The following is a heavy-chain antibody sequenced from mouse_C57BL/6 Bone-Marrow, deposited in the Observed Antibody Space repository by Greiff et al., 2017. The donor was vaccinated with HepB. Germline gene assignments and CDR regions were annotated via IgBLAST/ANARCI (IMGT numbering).Heavy chain of an antibody. CDR2: IDPENGDT. D-gene: IGHD1-1*01. J-gene: IGHJ1*03. V-gene: IGHV14-4*01. CDR3: TTPVVAPYWYFDV. CDR1: GFNIKDDY. Sequence: EVQLHQSGAELVRPGASVKLSCTASGFNIKDDYMHWVKQRPEQGLEWIGWIDPENGDTAYASKFQGKATIKADTSSNTAYLQLSSLTSEDTAVYYCTTPVVAPYWYFDVWGTGTTVTVSS.